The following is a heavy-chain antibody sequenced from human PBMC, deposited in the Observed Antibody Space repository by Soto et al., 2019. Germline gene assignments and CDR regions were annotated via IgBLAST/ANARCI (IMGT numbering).Heavy chain of an antibody. D-gene: IGHD3-22*01. Sequence: GGSLRLSCAASGFTVSSNYMSWVRQAPGKGLEWVSYISSSSSTIYYADSVKGRFTISRDNAKNSLYLQMNTLRAEDTAVYYCAAGHYYDSSGYYYIFDYWGQGTLVTVSS. J-gene: IGHJ4*02. V-gene: IGHV3-48*01. CDR1: GFTVSSNY. CDR3: AAGHYYDSSGYYYIFDY. CDR2: ISSSSSTI.